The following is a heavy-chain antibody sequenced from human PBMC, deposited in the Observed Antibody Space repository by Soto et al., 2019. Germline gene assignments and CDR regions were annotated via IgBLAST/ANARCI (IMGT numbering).Heavy chain of an antibody. CDR1: GYTFTSYG. Sequence: ASVKVSCKASGYTFTSYGISWVRQAPGQGLEWMGWISAYNGNTNYAQKLQGRVTMTTDTSTSTACMELRSLRSDDTAVYYCARSGAAAHGDYYYGMDVWGQGTTVTVSS. J-gene: IGHJ6*02. CDR3: ARSGAAAHGDYYYGMDV. D-gene: IGHD6-13*01. CDR2: ISAYNGNT. V-gene: IGHV1-18*04.